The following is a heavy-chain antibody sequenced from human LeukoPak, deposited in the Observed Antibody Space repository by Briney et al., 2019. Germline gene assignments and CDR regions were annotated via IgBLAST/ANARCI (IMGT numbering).Heavy chain of an antibody. V-gene: IGHV3-21*01. CDR3: ASPVIVTKRNYYYGMDV. CDR1: GLTFSSYS. J-gene: IGHJ6*04. Sequence: GGSLRLSCAASGLTFSSYSRNWVRQAPGKGLEWVSSISSSSSYIYYADSVKGRFTISRDNAKNSLYLQMNSLRAEDTAVYYCASPVIVTKRNYYYGMDVWGKGATVTVSS. CDR2: ISSSSSYI. D-gene: IGHD2-15*01.